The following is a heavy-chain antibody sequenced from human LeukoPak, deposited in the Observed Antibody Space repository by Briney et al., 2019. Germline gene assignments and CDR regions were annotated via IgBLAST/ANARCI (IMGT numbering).Heavy chain of an antibody. J-gene: IGHJ4*02. CDR2: MNPISGNT. D-gene: IGHD3-3*01. Sequence: ASVKVSCKASGYTFTNYDINWVRQATGQGLEWMGWMNPISGNTAYAQKFQGRVTMTRNTSISTAYMELSSLRSEDTAVYYCARVGLSYYDFWSGYYTFDYWGQGTLVTVSS. CDR3: ARVGLSYYDFWSGYYTFDY. V-gene: IGHV1-8*01. CDR1: GYTFTNYD.